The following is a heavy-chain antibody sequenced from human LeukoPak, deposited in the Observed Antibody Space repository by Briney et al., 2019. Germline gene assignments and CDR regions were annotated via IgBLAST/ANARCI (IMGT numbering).Heavy chain of an antibody. V-gene: IGHV3-74*01. CDR1: GFXFSNYW. CDR3: ARNDLLTSYCFDS. J-gene: IGHJ4*02. D-gene: IGHD3-9*01. Sequence: GGSLRLSCAASGFXFSNYWMHWVRQAPGKGLVWVSHINSDGSSTNYADSVNGRFTISRDNAKNTLYLQMNSLRAEDTAVYYCARNDLLTSYCFDSWGQGTLVTVSS. CDR2: INSDGSST.